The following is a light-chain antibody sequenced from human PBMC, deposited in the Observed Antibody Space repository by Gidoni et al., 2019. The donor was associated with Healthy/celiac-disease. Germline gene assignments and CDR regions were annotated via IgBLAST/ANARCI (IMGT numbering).Light chain of an antibody. CDR2: AAS. CDR3: QQSDSTPPT. J-gene: IGKJ4*01. CDR1: QSISSY. Sequence: DIQMTQSPSSLSSSVGDGVTITCRASQSISSYLNWYQQKPGKAPKLLIYAASSMQSGIPSRFSGSGSGTDFTLTISSLQPEDFATYYCQQSDSTPPTFGGGTKVEIK. V-gene: IGKV1-39*01.